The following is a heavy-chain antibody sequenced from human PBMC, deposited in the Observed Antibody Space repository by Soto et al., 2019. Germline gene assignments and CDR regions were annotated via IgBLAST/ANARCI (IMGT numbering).Heavy chain of an antibody. J-gene: IGHJ6*02. CDR1: GYTFTTYV. CDR3: ARVGHYYYGMDV. V-gene: IGHV1-3*01. D-gene: IGHD3-3*01. Sequence: GASVKVSCKASGYTFTTYVMHWVRHAPGQRLEWMGWINAGNDNTKYSQKFQGRVTITRDTSASTVYMELSSLSSEDTAVYYCARVGHYYYGMDVWGQGTTVTVSS. CDR2: INAGNDNT.